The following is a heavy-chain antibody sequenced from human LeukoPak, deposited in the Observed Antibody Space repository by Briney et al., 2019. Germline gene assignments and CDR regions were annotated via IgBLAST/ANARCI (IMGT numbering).Heavy chain of an antibody. CDR2: INGYGSAT. J-gene: IGHJ3*02. Sequence: GGTLRLSCAASGFTFRSCWMHWVRQVPGKELVWVSRINGYGSATNYADSVRARFTISRDNAKNTLYLQMNSLRADDSAVYYCASLVGGYYPPVEAFDIWGQGTMVTVSS. D-gene: IGHD3-3*01. V-gene: IGHV3-74*01. CDR1: GFTFRSCW. CDR3: ASLVGGYYPPVEAFDI.